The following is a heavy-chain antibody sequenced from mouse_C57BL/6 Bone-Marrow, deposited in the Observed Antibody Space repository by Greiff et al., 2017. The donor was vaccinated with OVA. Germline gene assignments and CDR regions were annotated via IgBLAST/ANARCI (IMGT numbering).Heavy chain of an antibody. D-gene: IGHD1-1*01. CDR1: GYTFTSYW. CDR2: IYPGSGST. V-gene: IGHV1-55*01. J-gene: IGHJ4*01. Sequence: QVQLQQPGAELVKPGASVKMSCKASGYTFTSYWITWVKQRPGPGLEWIGDIYPGSGSTNDNEKFKSKATLTVDTSSSTAYMQLSSLTSEDSAVYYCARSGVGAYYYAMDYWGQGTSVTVSS. CDR3: ARSGVGAYYYAMDY.